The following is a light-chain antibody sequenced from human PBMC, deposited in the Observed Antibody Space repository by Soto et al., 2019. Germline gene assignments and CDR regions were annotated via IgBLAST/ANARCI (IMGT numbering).Light chain of an antibody. CDR1: SSNIGTGYD. Sequence: QSVMTQPPSVSGAPGQTVTISCTGSSSNIGTGYDVHWYQQLPGTAPKLLIYGNSNRPSGVPDRFSGSKSGTSASLAITGLQAEDEADYYCQSFDSSRFYVFGTGTKVTVL. CDR3: QSFDSSRFYV. CDR2: GNS. V-gene: IGLV1-40*01. J-gene: IGLJ1*01.